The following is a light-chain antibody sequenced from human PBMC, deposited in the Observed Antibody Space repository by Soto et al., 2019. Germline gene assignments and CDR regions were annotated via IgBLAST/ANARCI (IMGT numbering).Light chain of an antibody. CDR1: QSVLYSTNNKNY. CDR2: CAS. CDR3: QQYYSTPYT. J-gene: IGKJ2*01. Sequence: DIVMTQSPDSLAVSPGERATITCKSSQSVLYSTNNKNYLAWYQQKPGQPPKLLIYCASTRDSGVPDRFSGSGSGTDFTLTISSLQAEDVAVYYCQQYYSTPYTFGQGTKLEIK. V-gene: IGKV4-1*01.